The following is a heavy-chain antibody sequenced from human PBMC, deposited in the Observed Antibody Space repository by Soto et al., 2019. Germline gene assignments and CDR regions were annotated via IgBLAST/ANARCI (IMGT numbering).Heavy chain of an antibody. CDR3: ARQGFGAIHGLVDV. CDR1: GCSISSGGYS. D-gene: IGHD3-10*01. J-gene: IGHJ6*02. Sequence: TLETLSLTCAFYGCSISSGGYSWRWLRQPPGKGLEWIGYIYHSGSTYYNPSHKTRVTIPVDRTKNQFSQKLSPVTAADKALYYCARQGFGAIHGLVDVWGQGITVTVSS. CDR2: IYHSGST. V-gene: IGHV4-30-2*01.